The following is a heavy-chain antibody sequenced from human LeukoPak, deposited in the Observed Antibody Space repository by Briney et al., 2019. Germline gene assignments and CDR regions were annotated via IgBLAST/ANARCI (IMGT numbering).Heavy chain of an antibody. CDR2: IYSGGST. CDR3: ARSVAGPSMDV. J-gene: IGHJ6*02. Sequence: PGGSLRLSCAASVFTVSSNYMSWVRQAPGKGLEWVSVIYSGGSTYYADSVKGRFTISSDNSKNTLYLQMNSLRAEDTAVYYCARSVAGPSMDVWGQGTTVTVSS. V-gene: IGHV3-53*01. CDR1: VFTVSSNY. D-gene: IGHD6-19*01.